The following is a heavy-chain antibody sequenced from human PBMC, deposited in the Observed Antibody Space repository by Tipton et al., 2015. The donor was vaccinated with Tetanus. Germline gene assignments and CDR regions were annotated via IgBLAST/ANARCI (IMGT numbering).Heavy chain of an antibody. V-gene: IGHV5-51*01. CDR3: ARAHCSDGVCNFDF. J-gene: IGHJ4*02. CDR2: IYPGDSDT. CDR1: GYIFTNYW. Sequence: VQLVQSGGEVKKPGESLKISCKGSGYIFTNYWIGWVRQKPGKGLEWMGIIYPGDSDTRYSPSFQGQVTISVEKSINTAYLQWGSLKASDTSMFYCARAHCSDGVCNFDFWGQGALVTVAS. D-gene: IGHD2-15*01.